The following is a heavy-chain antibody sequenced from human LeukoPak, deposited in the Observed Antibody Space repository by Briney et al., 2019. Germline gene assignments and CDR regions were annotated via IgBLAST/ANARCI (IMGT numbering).Heavy chain of an antibody. V-gene: IGHV1-2*02. CDR3: ARAGSSWYVYFDY. CDR1: GYTFTGYY. CDR2: INPNSGGT. J-gene: IGHJ4*02. D-gene: IGHD6-13*01. Sequence: GASVTVSCKASGYTFTGYYMHWVRQAPGQGLGWMGWINPNSGGTNYAQKFQGRVTMTRDTSISTAYMELSRLRSDDTAVYYCARAGSSWYVYFDYWGQGTLVTVSS.